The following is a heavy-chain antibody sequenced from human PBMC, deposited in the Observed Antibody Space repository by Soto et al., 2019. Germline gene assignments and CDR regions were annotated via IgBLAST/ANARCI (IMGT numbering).Heavy chain of an antibody. CDR1: GYTFTSYD. V-gene: IGHV1-8*01. Sequence: ASVKVSCKASGYTFTSYDIDWVRQATGQGLEWMGWMNPNSGNTGYAQKFQGRVTMTRNTSTSTAYMELSSLRSEDTAVYYCARRGHDFWSGSSYYYYGMDVWGQGTTVTVSS. CDR3: ARRGHDFWSGSSYYYYGMDV. J-gene: IGHJ6*02. D-gene: IGHD3-3*01. CDR2: MNPNSGNT.